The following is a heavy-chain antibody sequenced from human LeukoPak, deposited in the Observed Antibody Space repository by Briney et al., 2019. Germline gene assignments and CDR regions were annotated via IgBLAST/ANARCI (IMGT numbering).Heavy chain of an antibody. CDR3: ARVPSGGPFDY. J-gene: IGHJ4*02. Sequence: GASVKVSCKASGYTFGSYGISWVRQAPGQGLEWMGWISAYNGNTNYAQRLQGRVTMTTDTSTSTAYMELRSLTSDDTAIYYCARVPSGGPFDYWGQGTLVTVSS. D-gene: IGHD2-15*01. V-gene: IGHV1-18*01. CDR1: GYTFGSYG. CDR2: ISAYNGNT.